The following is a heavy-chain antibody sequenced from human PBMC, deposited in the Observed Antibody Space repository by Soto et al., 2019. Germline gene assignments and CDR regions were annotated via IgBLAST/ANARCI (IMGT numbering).Heavy chain of an antibody. V-gene: IGHV5-51*01. CDR2: IYPGDSDT. D-gene: IGHD6-6*01. Sequence: PGESRKISCQGSGYSFASYWIGWVRQMPGKDLEWMGIIYPGDSDTRYSPSFQGQVTISADKSLRTAYLQWTSLKASDTALYYCARTRSFTLGFYYDGMDVWGQGTTVPVSS. CDR1: GYSFASYW. J-gene: IGHJ6*02. CDR3: ARTRSFTLGFYYDGMDV.